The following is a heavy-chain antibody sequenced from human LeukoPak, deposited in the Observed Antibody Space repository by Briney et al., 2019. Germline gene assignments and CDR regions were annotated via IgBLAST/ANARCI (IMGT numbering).Heavy chain of an antibody. CDR3: ARDLMIVMVEEEGSADY. CDR1: GFTFSSYE. D-gene: IGHD3-22*01. Sequence: GGTLRLSCAASGFTFSSYEMHWVRQAPGKGLEWVSYISNSGSNRYYADSVKGRFTTSRDNAKNSVYLQMNSLRAEDTAVYYCARDLMIVMVEEEGSADYWGQGTLVTVSS. CDR2: ISNSGSNR. V-gene: IGHV3-48*03. J-gene: IGHJ4*02.